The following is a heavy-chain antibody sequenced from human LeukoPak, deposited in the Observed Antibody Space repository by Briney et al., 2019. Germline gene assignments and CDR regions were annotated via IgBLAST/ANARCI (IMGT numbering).Heavy chain of an antibody. Sequence: GGSLRLSCAASGFTFSSQAMSWVRQAPGKGLEYVSGITIGGDSKFYADSVKGRFTISRDNSKNTLYLQLNGLSAEDTAVYHCVKGGGEGGQGRLDYWGQGSLVTVSS. CDR3: VKGGGEGGQGRLDY. J-gene: IGHJ4*02. D-gene: IGHD2-21*01. CDR1: GFTFSSQA. V-gene: IGHV3-23*01. CDR2: ITIGGDSK.